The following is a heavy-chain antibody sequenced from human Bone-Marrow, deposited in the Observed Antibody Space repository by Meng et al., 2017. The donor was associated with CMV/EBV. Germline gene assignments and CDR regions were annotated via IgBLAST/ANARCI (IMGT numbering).Heavy chain of an antibody. CDR2: IYSGGST. CDR3: ARDKWEMYLDY. V-gene: IGHV3-66*01. CDR1: GFTVSSNY. D-gene: IGHD1-26*01. Sequence: GESLKISCAASGFTVSSNYMSWVRQAPGKGLEWVSVIYSGGSTYYADSVKGRFTISRDNAKNTLHLQMNSLRAEDTAVYYCARDKWEMYLDYWGQGALVTVSS. J-gene: IGHJ4*02.